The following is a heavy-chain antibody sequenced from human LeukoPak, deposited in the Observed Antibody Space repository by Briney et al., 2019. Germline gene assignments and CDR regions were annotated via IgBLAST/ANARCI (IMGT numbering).Heavy chain of an antibody. V-gene: IGHV1-69*05. J-gene: IGHJ6*03. CDR1: GGTFSSYA. Sequence: ASVKVSCKASGGTFSSYAISWVRQAPGQGLEWMGGIIPIFGTATYAQKFQGRVTITTDDSTSTAYMELSSLRSEDTAVYYCARADGYGGNLDGAPYYYMDVWGKGTTVTVSS. CDR3: ARADGYGGNLDGAPYYYMDV. D-gene: IGHD4-23*01. CDR2: IIPIFGTA.